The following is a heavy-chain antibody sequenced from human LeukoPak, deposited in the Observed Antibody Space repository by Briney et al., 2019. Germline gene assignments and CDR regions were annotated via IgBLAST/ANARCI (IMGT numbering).Heavy chain of an antibody. CDR2: IYYSGST. V-gene: IGHV4-31*03. CDR1: GGSISSGGYY. J-gene: IGHJ3*02. CDR3: AREIPRITMVRGAAGAFDI. D-gene: IGHD3-10*01. Sequence: TSETLSLTCTVSGGSISSGGYYWSWIRQHPGKGLEWIGYIYYSGSTYYNPSLKSRVTISVDTSKNQFSLKLSSVTAADTAVYYCAREIPRITMVRGAAGAFDIWGQGTMVTVSS.